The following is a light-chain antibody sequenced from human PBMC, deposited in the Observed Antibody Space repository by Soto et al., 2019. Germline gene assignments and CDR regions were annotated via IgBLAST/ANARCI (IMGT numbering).Light chain of an antibody. CDR2: DAS. J-gene: IGKJ1*01. CDR1: QSLNTR. CDR3: QQYETFSGT. Sequence: DIQLTQSPSTLSASVGDRVTLTCRASQSLNTRLAWYQQRPGKAPKLLIYDASTLESGVPSRFSGGGSGTEFTLTISSLQPDDFATYYCQQYETFSGTFGPGTKVDI. V-gene: IGKV1-5*01.